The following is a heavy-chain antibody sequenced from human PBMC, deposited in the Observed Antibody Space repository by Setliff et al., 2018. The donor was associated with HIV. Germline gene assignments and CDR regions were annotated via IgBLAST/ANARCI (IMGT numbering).Heavy chain of an antibody. CDR1: GYTFTSYG. D-gene: IGHD1-20*01. J-gene: IGHJ1*01. V-gene: IGHV1-18*01. CDR3: ARGGITGSYGYFQQ. Sequence: ASVKVSCKASGYTFTSYGITWVRQAPGQGLEWMGWVSTYNGNTHYAQKLQGRVTMTTDTSTSTAYMELRSLRSDDTAMYYCARGGITGSYGYFQQWGQGTLVTVSS. CDR2: VSTYNGNT.